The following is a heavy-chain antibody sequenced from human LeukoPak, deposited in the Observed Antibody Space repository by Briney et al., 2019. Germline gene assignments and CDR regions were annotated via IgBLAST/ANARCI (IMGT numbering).Heavy chain of an antibody. CDR3: ARLRFLEWLFPWFEP. V-gene: IGHV4-59*08. J-gene: IGHJ5*02. Sequence: PSETLSLTCTVSGGSISSYYWSWIRQPPGKGLEWIGYITYSGSTNYNPSLKSRVTISVDTSKNQFSLKLSSMTAADTAVYYCARLRFLEWLFPWFEPWGQGTLVTVSS. CDR1: GGSISSYY. D-gene: IGHD3-3*01. CDR2: ITYSGST.